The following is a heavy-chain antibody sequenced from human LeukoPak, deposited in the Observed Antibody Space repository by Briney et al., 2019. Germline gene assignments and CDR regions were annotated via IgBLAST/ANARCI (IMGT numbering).Heavy chain of an antibody. CDR3: ARDELHTGTYFPFDY. D-gene: IGHD1-26*01. CDR2: ISSSGSYI. J-gene: IGHJ4*02. V-gene: IGHV3-21*01. Sequence: GGSLRLSCAASGFTFSSYSLNWVRLAPGKGLEWVSSISSSGSYIYYADSVKGRFTISRDNAKNSLYLQMNSLRAEDTAVYYCARDELHTGTYFPFDYWGQGTLVTVFS. CDR1: GFTFSSYS.